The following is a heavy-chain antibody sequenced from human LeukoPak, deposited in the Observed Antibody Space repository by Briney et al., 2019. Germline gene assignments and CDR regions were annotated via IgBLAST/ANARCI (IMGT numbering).Heavy chain of an antibody. CDR3: ARGCADYYDSSGYYTPFDY. Sequence: PSETLSLTCAVYGGSFSGYYWSWIRQPPGKGLEWIGEINHSGSTNYNPSLKSRVTISVDTSKNQFSLKLSSVTAADTAVYYCARGCADYYDSSGYYTPFDYWGQGTLVTVSS. CDR2: INHSGST. V-gene: IGHV4-34*01. D-gene: IGHD3-22*01. J-gene: IGHJ4*02. CDR1: GGSFSGYY.